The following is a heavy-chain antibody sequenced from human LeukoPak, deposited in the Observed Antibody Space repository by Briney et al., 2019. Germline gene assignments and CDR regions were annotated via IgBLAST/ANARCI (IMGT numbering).Heavy chain of an antibody. CDR1: GNSISSGDNY. CDR2: IYTSGST. D-gene: IGHD3-22*01. J-gene: IGHJ3*02. Sequence: PSQTLSLTCTVSGNSISSGDNYWSWIRQPAGRGLEWIGRIYTSGSTNYNPSLQSRVTISGDTTKNQFFLRLSSVPAADTAVYYCASSVRLIPRGPDVFDIWGQGTMVTVSS. CDR3: ASSVRLIPRGPDVFDI. V-gene: IGHV4-61*02.